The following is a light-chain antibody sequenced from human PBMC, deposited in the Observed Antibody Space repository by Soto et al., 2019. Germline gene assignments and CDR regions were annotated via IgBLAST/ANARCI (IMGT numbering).Light chain of an antibody. J-gene: IGLJ2*01. Sequence: QSVLTQPASVSGSPGQSITISCTGTSSDVGGYNYVSWYQQHPGKAPKLIIYDVSNRPSGVSYRFSGSKSGNTASLTISGLQAEDEADYYCSSYTSSSPVVFGGGTKVTVL. CDR2: DVS. CDR1: SSDVGGYNY. CDR3: SSYTSSSPVV. V-gene: IGLV2-14*03.